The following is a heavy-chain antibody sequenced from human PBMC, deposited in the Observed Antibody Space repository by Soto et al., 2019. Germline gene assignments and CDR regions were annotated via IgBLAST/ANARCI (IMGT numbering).Heavy chain of an antibody. Sequence: QVQLVESGGGVVQPGRSLRLSCAASGFTFSSYGMHWVRQAPGKGLEWVAVISYDGSNKYYADSVKGRFTISRDNSKNTLYLQMNSLRAEDTAVYYCAKDQGRGATRRFGYWGQGTLVTVSS. CDR1: GFTFSSYG. D-gene: IGHD1-26*01. J-gene: IGHJ4*02. V-gene: IGHV3-30*18. CDR3: AKDQGRGATRRFGY. CDR2: ISYDGSNK.